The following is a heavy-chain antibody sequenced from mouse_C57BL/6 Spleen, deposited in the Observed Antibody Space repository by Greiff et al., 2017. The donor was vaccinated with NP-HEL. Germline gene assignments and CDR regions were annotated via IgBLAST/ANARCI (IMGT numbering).Heavy chain of an antibody. D-gene: IGHD2-4*01. CDR1: GYTFTSYG. V-gene: IGHV1-81*01. CDR3: ARSGYDYDAGY. Sequence: VQLQQSGAELARPGASVKLSCKASGYTFTSYGISWVKQRTGQGLEWIGEIYPRSGNTYYNEKFKGKATLTADKSSSTAYMELRSLTSEDSAVYFCARSGYDYDAGYWGQGTTLTVSS. J-gene: IGHJ2*01. CDR2: IYPRSGNT.